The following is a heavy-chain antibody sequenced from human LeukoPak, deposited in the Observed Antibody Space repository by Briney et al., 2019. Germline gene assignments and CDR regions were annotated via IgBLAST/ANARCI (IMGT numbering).Heavy chain of an antibody. D-gene: IGHD4/OR15-4a*01. J-gene: IGHJ3*02. Sequence: ASVKVSCKASGGTFSSYAISWVRQAPGQGLEWMGGIIPIFGTANYAQKFQGRVTITTDESTSTAYMELSSLRSEDTAVYYCASVYGDDAFDIWGQGTMVTVSS. CDR1: GGTFSSYA. V-gene: IGHV1-69*05. CDR2: IIPIFGTA. CDR3: ASVYGDDAFDI.